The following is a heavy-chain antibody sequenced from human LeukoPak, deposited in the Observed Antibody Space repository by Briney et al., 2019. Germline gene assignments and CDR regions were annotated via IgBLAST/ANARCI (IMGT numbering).Heavy chain of an antibody. CDR1: GGSISSGGYY. J-gene: IGHJ4*02. CDR3: ARLVGSGTVAGFDY. Sequence: PSQTLSLTCTVSGGSISSGGYYWSWIRQHPGKGLEWIGYIYYSGSTYYNPSLKSRVTISVDTSKNQFSLKLSSVTAADTAVYYCARLVGSGTVAGFDYWGQGTLVTVSS. V-gene: IGHV4-31*03. D-gene: IGHD6-19*01. CDR2: IYYSGST.